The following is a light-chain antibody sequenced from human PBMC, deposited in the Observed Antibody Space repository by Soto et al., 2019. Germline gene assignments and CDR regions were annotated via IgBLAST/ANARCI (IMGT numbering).Light chain of an antibody. J-gene: IGKJ2*01. Sequence: DIQMTQSPSSPSASVGDRVTITCRASQGIGNYLAWYQQKPGKVPKLLIYGASTLQSGVPSRFSGSGSGTDFTLTISSLQPEDFATYYCQKYNSAPRTFGQGTKLEIK. CDR2: GAS. CDR3: QKYNSAPRT. CDR1: QGIGNY. V-gene: IGKV1-27*01.